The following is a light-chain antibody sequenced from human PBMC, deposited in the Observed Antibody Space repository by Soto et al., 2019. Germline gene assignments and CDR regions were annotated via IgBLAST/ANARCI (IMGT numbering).Light chain of an antibody. CDR2: GAS. J-gene: IGKJ1*01. CDR3: QHYNDWPRT. V-gene: IGKV3-15*01. CDR1: QSVSSN. Sequence: EIVMTQSPATLSVSPGERATLSCRASQSVSSNLAWYQQKPGQAPRLLIYGASTRATGIPARFSGSRSGTEFPPTISSLQSEDFAVYYCQHYNDWPRTFGQGTKVEIK.